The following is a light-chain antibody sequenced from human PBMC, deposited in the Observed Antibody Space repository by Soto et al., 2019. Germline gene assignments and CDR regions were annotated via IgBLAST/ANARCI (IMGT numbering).Light chain of an antibody. CDR2: MAS. CDR1: QSITNW. J-gene: IGKJ5*01. CDR3: QQYDNLPLI. V-gene: IGKV1-5*03. Sequence: DIQLTQSPSTLSASVGDRVTITCRASQSITNWLAWYQQKPGKAPKVLIHMASSLKSGVPSRFSGSGSGTDFTLTISSLQPEDFATYYCQQYDNLPLIFGQGTRLDIK.